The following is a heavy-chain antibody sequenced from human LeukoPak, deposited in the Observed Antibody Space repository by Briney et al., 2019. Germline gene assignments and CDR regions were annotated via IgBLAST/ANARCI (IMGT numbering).Heavy chain of an antibody. V-gene: IGHV1-18*01. CDR1: GYTFTSYG. CDR2: ISAYNGNT. J-gene: IGHJ5*02. D-gene: IGHD3-10*01. Sequence: GASVKVSCKASGYTFTSYGISWVRQAPGQGLEWMGWISAYNGNTNYAQKFQGRVTITADESTSTAYMELSSLRSEDTAVYYCARDRIAFNRVGELRTNWFDPWGQGTLITVSS. CDR3: ARDRIAFNRVGELRTNWFDP.